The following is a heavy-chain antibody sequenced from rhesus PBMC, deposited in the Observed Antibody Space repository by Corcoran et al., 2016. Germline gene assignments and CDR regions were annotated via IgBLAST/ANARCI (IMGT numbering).Heavy chain of an antibody. Sequence: QVTLKESGPALVKPTQTLTLTCTFSGFSIRTSGLGVGWIRQPPGKALEWLALIYWDDDKYYSTSLKSRLTISKDTSKNQVVLTMTNMDPVDTATYYCARGTAAAFDYWGQGVLVTVSS. CDR2: IYWDDDK. J-gene: IGHJ4*01. CDR3: ARGTAAAFDY. CDR1: GFSIRTSGLG. V-gene: IGHV2-174*01. D-gene: IGHD6-25*01.